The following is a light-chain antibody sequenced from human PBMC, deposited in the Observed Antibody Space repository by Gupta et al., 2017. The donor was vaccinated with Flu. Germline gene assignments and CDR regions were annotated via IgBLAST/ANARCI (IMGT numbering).Light chain of an antibody. CDR1: SGSVSTSYY. CDR3: VLHMGSDMWV. V-gene: IGLV8-61*01. Sequence: TGVIQEPSISVSPGGTVTLTCGLSSGSVSTSYYPSWYQQTPRQAPRTLIYSTNTRSSGVPDRFSGSILGNKAALTITGAQADDESDYCFVLHMGSDMWVFGGGTKLTVL. CDR2: STN. J-gene: IGLJ3*02.